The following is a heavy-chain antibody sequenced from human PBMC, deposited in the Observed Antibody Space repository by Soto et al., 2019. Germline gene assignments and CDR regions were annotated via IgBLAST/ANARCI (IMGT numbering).Heavy chain of an antibody. CDR2: IWYDGSNK. D-gene: IGHD5-18*01. CDR3: ARDTWIQLPDY. Sequence: QVQLVESGGGVVQPGRSLRLSCAGSGFTFSSYGMHWVRQAPGKGLEWVAVIWYDGSNKYYADSVKGRFTISRDNSKNTLYLQMNSLRAEDTAVYYCARDTWIQLPDYWGQGTLVTVSS. J-gene: IGHJ4*02. V-gene: IGHV3-33*01. CDR1: GFTFSSYG.